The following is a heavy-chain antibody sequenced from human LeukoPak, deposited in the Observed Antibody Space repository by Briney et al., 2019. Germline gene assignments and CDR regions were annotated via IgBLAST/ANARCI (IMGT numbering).Heavy chain of an antibody. Sequence: GGSLRLSCAGSGFTFSSVWMTWLRQAPGKGLEWVANINQDGSDKNYVDSVKGRFTISRDNDKSSLYLQMNSLRVEDTAMYYCARKAYGDFDWGQGTLVTVSS. J-gene: IGHJ4*02. CDR1: GFTFSSVW. CDR2: INQDGSDK. CDR3: ARKAYGDFD. D-gene: IGHD4-17*01. V-gene: IGHV3-7*01.